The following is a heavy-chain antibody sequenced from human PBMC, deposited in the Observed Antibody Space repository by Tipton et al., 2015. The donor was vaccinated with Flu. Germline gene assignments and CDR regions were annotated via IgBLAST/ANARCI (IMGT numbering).Heavy chain of an antibody. Sequence: GSLRLSCAASGIVFSTYDMNWVRQAPGKGPEWVSHISSSGSTIYDADSVKGRFTISRDNAKNSLYLQMDNLRVEDTAVYYCARDGRSTGVSWFDVWGQGTQVTVSS. CDR2: ISSSGSTI. CDR3: ARDGRSTGVSWFDV. V-gene: IGHV3-48*03. J-gene: IGHJ4*02. CDR1: GIVFSTYD. D-gene: IGHD3-10*01.